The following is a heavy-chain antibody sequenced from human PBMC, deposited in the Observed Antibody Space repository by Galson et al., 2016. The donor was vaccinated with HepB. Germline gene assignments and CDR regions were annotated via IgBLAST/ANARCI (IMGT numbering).Heavy chain of an antibody. J-gene: IGHJ4*02. CDR1: GYSFVGFG. D-gene: IGHD2-21*01. Sequence: SVKVSCKASGYSFVGFGLTWVRQAPGQGLEWMGWIRPYNGVTDYAQKFQGRLTMTTDTSTNTAYMELSSLRSDDTAVYYCAGRQLLFGYNQDGFDSWGQGTFVTVSS. CDR2: IRPYNGVT. CDR3: AGRQLLFGYNQDGFDS. V-gene: IGHV1-18*01.